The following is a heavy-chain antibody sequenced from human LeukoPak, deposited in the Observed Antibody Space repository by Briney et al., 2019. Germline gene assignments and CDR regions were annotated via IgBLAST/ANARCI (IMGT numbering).Heavy chain of an antibody. CDR1: GGSISSYY. Sequence: PSETLSLTCTVSGGSISSYYWSWIRQPPGKGLEWIGYIYYSGSTNYNPSLKSRVTISVDTSKNQFSLKLSSVTAADTAVYYCARLGYSSSWYRLDYYYYMDVWGKGTTVTVSS. D-gene: IGHD6-13*01. CDR2: IYYSGST. CDR3: ARLGYSSSWYRLDYYYYMDV. V-gene: IGHV4-59*01. J-gene: IGHJ6*03.